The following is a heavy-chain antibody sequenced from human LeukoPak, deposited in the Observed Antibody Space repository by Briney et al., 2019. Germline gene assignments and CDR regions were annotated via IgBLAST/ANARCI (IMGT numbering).Heavy chain of an antibody. D-gene: IGHD2-2*01. J-gene: IGHJ4*02. CDR1: GYTFTSYG. V-gene: IGHV1-18*01. CDR2: TSAYNGNT. Sequence: ASVKVSCKASGYTFTSYGISWVRQAPGQGLEWMGWTSAYNGNTNYAQKLQGRVTMTTDTSTSTAYMELRSLRSDDTAVYYCARAPIVVVPAAIVYWGQGTLVTVSS. CDR3: ARAPIVVVPAAIVY.